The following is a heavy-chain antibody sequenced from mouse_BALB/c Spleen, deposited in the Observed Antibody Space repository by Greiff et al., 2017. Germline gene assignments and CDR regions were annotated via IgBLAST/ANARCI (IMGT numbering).Heavy chain of an antibody. D-gene: IGHD3-2*02. J-gene: IGHJ4*01. CDR1: GYTFTSYW. CDR2: INTSTGDT. CDR3: AGSGQVAMDY. V-gene: IGHV1-7*01. Sequence: QVQLQQSGAELVKPGASVKMSCKASGYTFTSYWMHWVKQRPGQGLEWIGYINTSTGDTEYKQKFKDKVTFAADKSTTTAYMQLSSLTSEDSAVYYCAGSGQVAMDYWGQGTSVTVSS.